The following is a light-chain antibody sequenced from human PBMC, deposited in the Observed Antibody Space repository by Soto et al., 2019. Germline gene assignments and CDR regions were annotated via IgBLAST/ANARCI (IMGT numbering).Light chain of an antibody. CDR3: LQHINFSLT. CDR1: RDIGND. V-gene: IGKV1-6*01. J-gene: IGKJ1*01. CDR2: AAS. Sequence: AIQMTQSPSSLSASVGDRVTITCRASRDIGNDLGWYQQKPGKAPKHLIFAASNLQSGVPSRFSGWGSGTVFPLTISILHADDFATYYCLQHINFSLTFGQGTKVE.